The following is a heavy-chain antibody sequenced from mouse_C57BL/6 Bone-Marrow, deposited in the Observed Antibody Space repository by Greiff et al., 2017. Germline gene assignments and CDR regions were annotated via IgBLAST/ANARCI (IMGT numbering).Heavy chain of an antibody. CDR3: AREPFYDSCYFDD. J-gene: IGHJ1*03. CDR1: GYSITSGYY. V-gene: IGHV3-6*01. D-gene: IGHD2-4*01. Sequence: EVQLQQSGPGLVKPSQSLSLTCSVTGYSITSGYYWNWIRQFPGNKLEWMGYLSYDGSNNYNPSLKNRISITRDTSKNQFFLKLNSVTTEDTATYYCAREPFYDSCYFDDWGTGTTVTVSS. CDR2: LSYDGSN.